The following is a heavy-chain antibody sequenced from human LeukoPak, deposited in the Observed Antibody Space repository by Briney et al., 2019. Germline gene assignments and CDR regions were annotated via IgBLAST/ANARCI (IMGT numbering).Heavy chain of an antibody. D-gene: IGHD3-10*01. J-gene: IGHJ6*04. CDR1: GFTFSSYA. V-gene: IGHV3-30*02. Sequence: GGSLRLSCAASGFTFSSYAMHWVRQAPGKGLEWVAFIQFDGNNKYYTDSVKGRFTISRDNSKNTLFLQMNSLRAEDTAVYYCARKPSAYLVRGVPGMDVWGKGTTVTISS. CDR2: IQFDGNNK. CDR3: ARKPSAYLVRGVPGMDV.